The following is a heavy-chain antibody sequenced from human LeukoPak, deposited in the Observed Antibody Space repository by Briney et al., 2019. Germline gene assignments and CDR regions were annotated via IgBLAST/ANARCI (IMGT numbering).Heavy chain of an antibody. D-gene: IGHD3-22*01. CDR2: ISYDGSNK. CDR1: GFTFSSYG. V-gene: IGHV3-30*18. CDR3: AKVTVWDYCDSSGYYNDY. J-gene: IGHJ4*02. Sequence: PGGSLRLSCAASGFTFSSYGMHWVRQAPGKGLEWVAVISYDGSNKYYVDSVKGRFTISRDNSKNTLYLQMNSLRAEDTAVYYCAKVTVWDYCDSSGYYNDYWGQGTLVTVSS.